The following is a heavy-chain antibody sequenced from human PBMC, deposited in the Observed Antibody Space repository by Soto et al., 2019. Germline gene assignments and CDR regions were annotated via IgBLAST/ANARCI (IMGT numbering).Heavy chain of an antibody. CDR3: AREGDCGGDCGYYGMDV. J-gene: IGHJ6*02. D-gene: IGHD2-21*02. Sequence: LSLTCTASGGSISSGGYYWSWIRQHPGKGLEWIGYIYYSGSTYYNPSLKSRVTISVDTSKNQFSLKLSSVTAADTAVYYCAREGDCGGDCGYYGMDVWGQGTTVTVSS. V-gene: IGHV4-31*02. CDR1: GGSISSGGYY. CDR2: IYYSGST.